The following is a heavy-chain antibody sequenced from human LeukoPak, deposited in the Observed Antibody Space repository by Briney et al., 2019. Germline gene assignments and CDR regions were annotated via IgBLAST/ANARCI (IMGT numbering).Heavy chain of an antibody. Sequence: GGSLRLSCAASGFTVSSNYMSWVRQAPGKGLGWVSVIYSGGSTYYADSVKGRFTISRDNSKNTLYLQMNSLRAEDTAVYYCARGEGYNWFDPWGQGTLVTVSS. CDR2: IYSGGST. D-gene: IGHD1-26*01. CDR1: GFTVSSNY. V-gene: IGHV3-66*01. CDR3: ARGEGYNWFDP. J-gene: IGHJ5*02.